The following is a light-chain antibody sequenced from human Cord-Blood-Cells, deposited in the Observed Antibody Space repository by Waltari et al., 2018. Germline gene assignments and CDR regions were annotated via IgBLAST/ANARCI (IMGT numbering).Light chain of an antibody. V-gene: IGKV3-15*01. CDR3: QQYNNWPH. J-gene: IGKJ2*01. CDR1: QSVSSN. CDR2: GAS. Sequence: EIVMTQSPATLSVSPGERATLSCRASQSVSSNLAWYQQKPGQAPRHLIYGASTRATGIPARCSGSGSVTEFTLTISGLQSEDCAVDYCQQYNNWPHFGQGTTLEIK.